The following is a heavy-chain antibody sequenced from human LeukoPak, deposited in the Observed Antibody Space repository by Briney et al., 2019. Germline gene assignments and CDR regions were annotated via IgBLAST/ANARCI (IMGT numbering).Heavy chain of an antibody. CDR3: AKDRRGGSYYAATLDI. CDR1: GFTFSSYA. CDR2: ISDSGDIT. D-gene: IGHD1-26*01. Sequence: PGGSLRLSCAASGFTFSSYAMSWVRQAPGKGLEWVSGISDSGDITYYADSVKGRFTISRDNSKNTLYVQMNSLRVEDTDVYYCAKDRRGGSYYAATLDIWGQGTMVTVSS. V-gene: IGHV3-23*01. J-gene: IGHJ3*02.